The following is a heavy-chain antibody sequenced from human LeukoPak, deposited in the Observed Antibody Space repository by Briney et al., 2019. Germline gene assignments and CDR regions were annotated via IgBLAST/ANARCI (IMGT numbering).Heavy chain of an antibody. J-gene: IGHJ6*03. Sequence: GGSLRLSCAASGFTFSHYAMNWVRQAPGKGLEWVSYISSSGSSTYYADSVQGRFTISRDNAKNSLYLQMNSLRAEDTAVYYCARGGYSSSSYMDVWGKGTTVTVSS. CDR1: GFTFSHYA. CDR2: ISSSGSST. V-gene: IGHV3-48*03. D-gene: IGHD6-6*01. CDR3: ARGGYSSSSYMDV.